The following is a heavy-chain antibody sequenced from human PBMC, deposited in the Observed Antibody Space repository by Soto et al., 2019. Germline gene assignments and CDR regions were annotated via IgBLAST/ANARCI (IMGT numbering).Heavy chain of an antibody. Sequence: GGSLRLSCAASGFYFSGYWMHWVRQVPGKGLVWVSRINTDGSDTLYADSVKGRFTISRDNAKKSLYLQMSSLSAEDTAIYFCARGSIYCSPTTCPDGMDVWGQGTTVTVSS. D-gene: IGHD2-2*01. J-gene: IGHJ6*02. CDR2: INTDGSDT. CDR3: ARGSIYCSPTTCPDGMDV. V-gene: IGHV3-74*01. CDR1: GFYFSGYW.